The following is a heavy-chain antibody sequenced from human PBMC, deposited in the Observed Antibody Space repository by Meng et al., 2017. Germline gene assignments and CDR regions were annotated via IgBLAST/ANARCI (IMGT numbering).Heavy chain of an antibody. CDR3: ARGTPWFGESIPFQH. V-gene: IGHV3-48*03. CDR1: GFTFSRCE. D-gene: IGHD3-10*01. J-gene: IGHJ1*01. CDR2: ISGSGSTI. Sequence: GGSLRLSCAASGFTFSRCEMNWVRQAPGKGLEWVSHISGSGSTIYYADSVKGRFTISRDNAKNTLYLQMNSLRAEDTAVYYCARGTPWFGESIPFQHWGQGTLVTVSS.